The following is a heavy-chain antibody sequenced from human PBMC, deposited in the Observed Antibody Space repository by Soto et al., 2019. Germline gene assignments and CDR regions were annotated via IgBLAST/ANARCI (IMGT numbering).Heavy chain of an antibody. V-gene: IGHV3-48*02. CDR3: ARGVIAAAGMGAFDI. CDR1: GFTFSSYS. J-gene: IGHJ3*02. D-gene: IGHD6-13*01. CDR2: ISSSSSTI. Sequence: GGSLRLSCAASGFTFSSYSMNWVRQAPGKGLEWVSYISSSSSTIYYADSVKGRFTISRDNAKNTLYLQMNSLRDEDTAVYYCARGVIAAAGMGAFDIWGQGTMVTVSS.